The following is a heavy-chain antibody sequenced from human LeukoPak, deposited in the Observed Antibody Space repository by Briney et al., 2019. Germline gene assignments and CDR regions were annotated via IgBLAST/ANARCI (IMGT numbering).Heavy chain of an antibody. J-gene: IGHJ6*02. Sequence: PGGSLRLSCAASGFTFSSYSMNWVRQAPGKGLEWVSSISSSSSYIYYADSVKGRFTISRDNAKNSLYLQMNSLRAEDTAVYYCASAVAGTDYYYGMVVWGQGTTVTVSS. CDR2: ISSSSSYI. CDR1: GFTFSSYS. CDR3: ASAVAGTDYYYGMVV. V-gene: IGHV3-21*01. D-gene: IGHD6-19*01.